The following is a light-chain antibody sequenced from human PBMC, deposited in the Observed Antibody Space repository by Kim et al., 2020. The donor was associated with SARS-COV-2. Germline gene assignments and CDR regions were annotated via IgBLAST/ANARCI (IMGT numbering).Light chain of an antibody. V-gene: IGKV1-39*01. CDR2: AAS. Sequence: DIQMTQSPSSLSASVGDRVTITCRASQNINTYLNWYHQKPGKAPKLLIYAASSLQSGVPSRFSGSGSGTDFTLTISSLQPEDFATYYCQQSYSSLVTFGQGTKVDIK. J-gene: IGKJ1*01. CDR3: QQSYSSLVT. CDR1: QNINTY.